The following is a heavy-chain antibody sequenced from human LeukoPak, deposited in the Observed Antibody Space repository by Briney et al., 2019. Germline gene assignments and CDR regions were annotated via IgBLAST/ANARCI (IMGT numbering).Heavy chain of an antibody. Sequence: SETLSLTCTVSGGSISSGSYYWSWIRQPAEKGLEWIGRIYTSGSTNYNPSLKSRVTISVDTSKNQFSLKLSSVTAADTAVYYCATHSSGPYYFDYWGQGTLVTVSS. J-gene: IGHJ4*02. V-gene: IGHV4-61*02. CDR3: ATHSSGPYYFDY. CDR1: GGSISSGSYY. D-gene: IGHD6-19*01. CDR2: IYTSGST.